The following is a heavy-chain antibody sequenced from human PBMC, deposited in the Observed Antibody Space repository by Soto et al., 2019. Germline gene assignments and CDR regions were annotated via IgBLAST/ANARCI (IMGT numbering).Heavy chain of an antibody. CDR2: IIPIFGTA. J-gene: IGHJ5*02. V-gene: IGHV1-69*01. CDR3: ASSPGVNVPAAKVGPWFDP. D-gene: IGHD2-2*01. Sequence: QVQLVQSGAEVKKPGSSVKVSCKASGGTFSSYAISWVRQAPGQGLEWMGGIIPIFGTANYAQKFQGRVTITADESTSTAYMELSSLSSEDTAVYYCASSPGVNVPAAKVGPWFDPWGQGTLVTVSS. CDR1: GGTFSSYA.